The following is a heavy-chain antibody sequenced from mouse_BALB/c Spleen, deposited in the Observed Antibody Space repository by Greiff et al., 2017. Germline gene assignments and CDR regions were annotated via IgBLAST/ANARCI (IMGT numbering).Heavy chain of an antibody. CDR3: ARHKLGYYFDY. Sequence: EVKLVESGGGLVKPGGSLKLSCAASGFAFSSYDMSWVRQTPEKRLEWVAYISSGGGSTYYPDTVKGRFTISRDNAKNTLYLQMSSLKSEDTAMYYCARHKLGYYFDYWGQGTTLTVSS. CDR2: ISSGGGST. V-gene: IGHV5-12-1*01. CDR1: GFAFSSYD. J-gene: IGHJ2*01. D-gene: IGHD4-1*01.